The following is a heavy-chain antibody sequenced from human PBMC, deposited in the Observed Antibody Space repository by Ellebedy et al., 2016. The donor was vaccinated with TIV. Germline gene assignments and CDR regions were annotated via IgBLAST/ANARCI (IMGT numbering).Heavy chain of an antibody. Sequence: GGSLRLSXAASGFTVSSNYMSWVRQAPGKGLEWISSITSSGSTIYYADSVKGRFTISRDNAKRSVFLQLSSLRAEDTAVYYCARSIAAARLDYWGQGTLVTVSS. CDR3: ARSIAAARLDY. CDR1: GFTVSSNY. CDR2: ITSSGSTI. V-gene: IGHV3-11*01. J-gene: IGHJ4*02. D-gene: IGHD6-25*01.